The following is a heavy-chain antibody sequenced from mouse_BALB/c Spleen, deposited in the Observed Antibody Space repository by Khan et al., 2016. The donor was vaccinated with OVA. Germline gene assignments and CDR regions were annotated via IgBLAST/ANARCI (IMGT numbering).Heavy chain of an antibody. CDR2: IYTGDENT. Sequence: QMQLEESGPELVKPGTSVKISCKASGYTFTYYYINWVKQKPGQGLEWIGWIYTGDENTKYNEKFKDMATLAVDTSSTTAFMQLSSLTSEDTAVYFCARGGYYGNSLFDYWGQGTTLTVSS. D-gene: IGHD1-1*01. CDR1: GYTFTYYY. V-gene: IGHV1-84*02. J-gene: IGHJ2*01. CDR3: ARGGYYGNSLFDY.